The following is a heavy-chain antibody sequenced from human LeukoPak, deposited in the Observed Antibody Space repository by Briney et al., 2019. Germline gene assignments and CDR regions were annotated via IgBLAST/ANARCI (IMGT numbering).Heavy chain of an antibody. CDR1: GFTFSSYS. J-gene: IGHJ4*02. Sequence: GGSLRLSCTASGFTFSSYSMNWVRQAPGKGLEWVSYISSSSTIYYADSVKGRFTISRDNAKNSLYLQMNSLRAEDTAVYYCARDLRIAARRTYRGQGTLVTVSS. CDR2: ISSSSTI. V-gene: IGHV3-48*04. D-gene: IGHD6-6*01. CDR3: ARDLRIAARRTY.